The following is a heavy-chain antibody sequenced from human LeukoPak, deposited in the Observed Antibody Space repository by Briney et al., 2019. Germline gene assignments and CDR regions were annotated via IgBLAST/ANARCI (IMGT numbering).Heavy chain of an antibody. CDR3: ARAPSEIGGYYPEYFRH. V-gene: IGHV3-74*01. CDR2: IKSDGGT. Sequence: GGSLRLSCAASGFTFSTYWMHWVRQAPGKGLVWVSRIKSDGGTNYAGSVKGRFTISRDNAKKTVSLQMNSLRPKDTGVYYCARAPSEIGGYYPEYFRHWGQGTLVTVSS. D-gene: IGHD3-22*01. CDR1: GFTFSTYW. J-gene: IGHJ1*01.